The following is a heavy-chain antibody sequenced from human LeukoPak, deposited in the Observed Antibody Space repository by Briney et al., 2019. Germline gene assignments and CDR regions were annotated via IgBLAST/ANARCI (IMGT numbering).Heavy chain of an antibody. V-gene: IGHV4-61*01. CDR1: GGSVSSGSYY. D-gene: IGHD4-17*01. Sequence: PSETLSLTCTVSGGSVSSGSYYWSWIRQPPGKGLEWIGYIHYSGSTNYNPSLKSRVTISVDTSKNQFSLKLSSVTAADSAVYYCARVDGDYYFDYWGQGTLVAVS. CDR2: IHYSGST. CDR3: ARVDGDYYFDY. J-gene: IGHJ4*02.